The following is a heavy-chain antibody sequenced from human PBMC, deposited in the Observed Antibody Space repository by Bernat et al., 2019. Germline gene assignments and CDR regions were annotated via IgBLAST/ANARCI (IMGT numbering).Heavy chain of an antibody. J-gene: IGHJ4*02. CDR2: INSDGSST. CDR1: GFTFSSYW. D-gene: IGHD4-17*01. V-gene: IGHV3-74*01. CDR3: ARGGTNYGDYFRY. Sequence: EVQLVESGGGLVQPGGSLRLSCAASGFTFSSYWMHWVRQAPGKGLVWVSRINSDGSSTSYADSVKGRFSISRDNAKNTLYLQMNSLRAEDTAVYYCARGGTNYGDYFRYWGQGTLVTVSS.